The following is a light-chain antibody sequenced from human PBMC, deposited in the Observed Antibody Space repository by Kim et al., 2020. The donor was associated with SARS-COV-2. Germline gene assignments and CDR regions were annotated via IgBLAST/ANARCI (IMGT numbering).Light chain of an antibody. CDR3: QSYDSSNLWV. CDR2: EDN. J-gene: IGLJ3*02. CDR1: SGSIASNY. Sequence: VPISGTRSSGSIASNYVQWYQQRPGSAPTTVIYEDNQRPSGVPDRFSGSIDSSSNSASLTISGLKTEDEADYYCQSYDSSNLWVFGGGTQLTVL. V-gene: IGLV6-57*03.